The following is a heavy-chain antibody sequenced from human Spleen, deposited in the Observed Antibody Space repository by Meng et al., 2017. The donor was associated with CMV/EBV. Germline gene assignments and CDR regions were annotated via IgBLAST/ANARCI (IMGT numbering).Heavy chain of an antibody. CDR2: IDHSGST. V-gene: IGHV4-34*01. CDR3: ARYILIEGDHNKMYHYGMDV. CDR1: GGSFSGFY. J-gene: IGHJ6*02. D-gene: IGHD3-16*01. Sequence: GSLRLSCAVYGGSFSGFYWNWIRQPPGKGLEWIGEIDHSGSTNYNPSLKSRVSITVDKSKNQFSLKLNSVTAADTAVYYCARYILIEGDHNKMYHYGMDVWGQGTTVTVSS.